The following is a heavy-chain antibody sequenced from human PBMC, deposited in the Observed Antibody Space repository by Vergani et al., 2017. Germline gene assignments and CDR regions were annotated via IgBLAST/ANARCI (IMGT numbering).Heavy chain of an antibody. CDR2: ISGSGDNT. CDR1: RFTSNNYA. J-gene: IGHJ4*02. Sequence: EVQLLESGGGLVQPGGSLRLSCAASRFTSNNYAMTWVRQAPGKGLEWVSSISGSGDNTDYADSVKGRFTVSRDNSKNTLYLRMSSLRVDDTAVYYCASQQWELYYWGQGTLVTVSS. V-gene: IGHV3-23*01. CDR3: ASQQWELYY. D-gene: IGHD1-26*01.